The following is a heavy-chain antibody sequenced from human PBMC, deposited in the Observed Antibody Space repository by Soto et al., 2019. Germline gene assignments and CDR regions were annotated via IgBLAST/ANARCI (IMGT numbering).Heavy chain of an antibody. J-gene: IGHJ6*02. CDR1: GGSISSGGYS. D-gene: IGHD5-12*01. Sequence: QLQLQESGSGLVKPSQTLSLTCAVSGGSISSGGYSWSWIRQPPGKGLEWIGYIYHSGSTYYNPSRKSPVTISVDRSKNQSSLKLSSVTAADTAVYYCARRRGFPYYSGMDVWGQGTTVTVSS. CDR3: ARRRGFPYYSGMDV. CDR2: IYHSGST. V-gene: IGHV4-30-2*01.